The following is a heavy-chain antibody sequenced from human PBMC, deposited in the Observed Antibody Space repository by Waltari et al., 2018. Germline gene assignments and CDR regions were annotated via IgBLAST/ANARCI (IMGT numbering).Heavy chain of an antibody. CDR3: ASNLPGRDGYPTTVQH. J-gene: IGHJ1*01. Sequence: QLQLQESGPGLVKPSETLSLTCTVSGGSISSRSYYWGWIRQPPGKGLEWVVSIYSSGSTYYTPACTSRLTISVDTSKNQFSLKLSCVTAADTAVYYCASNLPGRDGYPTTVQHWGQGTLVTVSS. CDR1: GGSISSRSYY. CDR2: IYSSGST. V-gene: IGHV4-39*07. D-gene: IGHD2-21*01.